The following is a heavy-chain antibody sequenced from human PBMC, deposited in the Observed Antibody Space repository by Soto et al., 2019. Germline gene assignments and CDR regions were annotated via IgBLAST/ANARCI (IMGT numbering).Heavy chain of an antibody. CDR1: GGSISSGGYY. J-gene: IGHJ4*02. V-gene: IGHV4-31*03. CDR2: IYYSGIT. Sequence: SETLSLTCTVSGGSISSGGYYWSWIRQHPGKGLEWIGYIYYSGITYYNPSLKSRVTISVDTSTNQFSLRLSSVTAADTSVYYCARIRVLGAASPYFDPWCQGARLTVSS. D-gene: IGHD3-16*01. CDR3: ARIRVLGAASPYFDP.